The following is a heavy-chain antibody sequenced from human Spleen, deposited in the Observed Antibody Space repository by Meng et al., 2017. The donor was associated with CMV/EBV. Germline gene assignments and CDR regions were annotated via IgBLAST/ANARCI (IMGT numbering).Heavy chain of an antibody. Sequence: QMPPQGPGPGLVKPSGTLSLTCAVSGGSISISPWWSWVRQPPGKGLEWIGEIYHSGGTNYNPSLRGRVTISLDKSKNQFSPTLRSVTAADTAVYYCARDPYATGWAGWGQGTLVTVSS. CDR1: GGSISISPW. D-gene: IGHD6-19*01. V-gene: IGHV4-4*02. CDR3: ARDPYATGWAG. CDR2: IYHSGGT. J-gene: IGHJ4*02.